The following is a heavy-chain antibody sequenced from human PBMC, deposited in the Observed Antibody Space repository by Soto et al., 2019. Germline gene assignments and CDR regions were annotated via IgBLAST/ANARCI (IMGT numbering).Heavy chain of an antibody. CDR1: GYTFTSYD. Sequence: ASVKVSCKASGYTFTSYDINWVRQATGQGLEWMGWMNPNSGNTGYVQKFQGRVTMTRNTSISTAYMELSSLRSEDTAVYYCARESYTAYGDYVGVYPNWFDPWGQGTLVTVSS. CDR3: ARESYTAYGDYVGVYPNWFDP. J-gene: IGHJ5*02. V-gene: IGHV1-8*01. D-gene: IGHD4-17*01. CDR2: MNPNSGNT.